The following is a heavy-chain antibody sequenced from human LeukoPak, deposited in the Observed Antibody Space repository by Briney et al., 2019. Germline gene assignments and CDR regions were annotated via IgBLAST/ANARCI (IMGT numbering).Heavy chain of an antibody. CDR1: GFTFVAYA. D-gene: IGHD6-13*01. Sequence: PGRSLRLSCAASGFTFVAYAMRGVRPAPGKGLEWGSGISWDSGRTDYAHSVKGRFTTSTDKAPNSLYLQMNSLRAEDTALYYCAEGEEWLRRRAAAGERNNWFDPWGQGTLVTVSS. CDR2: ISWDSGRT. J-gene: IGHJ5*02. CDR3: AEGEEWLRRRAAAGERNNWFDP. V-gene: IGHV3-9*01.